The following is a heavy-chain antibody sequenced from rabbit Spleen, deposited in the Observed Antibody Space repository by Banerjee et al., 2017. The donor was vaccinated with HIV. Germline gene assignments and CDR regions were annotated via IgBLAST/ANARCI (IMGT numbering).Heavy chain of an antibody. CDR1: GLDFSSSYW. CDR2: IDAGSSGFT. V-gene: IGHV1S45*01. J-gene: IGHJ6*01. D-gene: IGHD1-1*01. CDR3: ARDTSSSFSSYGMDL. Sequence: QEQLVESGGGLVKPGAALTLTCKASGLDFSSSYWICWVRQAPGKGLEWIACIDAGSSGFTYFASWAKGRFTISKTSSTTVTLQMTSLTAADTATYFCARDTSSSFSSYGMDLWGQGTLVTV.